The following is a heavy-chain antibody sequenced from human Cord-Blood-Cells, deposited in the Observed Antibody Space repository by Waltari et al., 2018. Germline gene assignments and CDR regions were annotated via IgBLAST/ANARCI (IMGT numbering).Heavy chain of an antibody. CDR1: GGSISSSSYY. V-gene: IGHV4-39*01. D-gene: IGHD3-10*01. CDR2: IYYSGLT. Sequence: QLQLQESGPGLVKPSETLSLTCTVSGGSISSSSYYWGCIRQPPGKGLEWIGSIYYSGLTYYTPALKSRVTISVDTSKNQFSLKLSSVTAADTAVYYCARYGSGSYSSDYWGQGTLVTVSS. CDR3: ARYGSGSYSSDY. J-gene: IGHJ4*02.